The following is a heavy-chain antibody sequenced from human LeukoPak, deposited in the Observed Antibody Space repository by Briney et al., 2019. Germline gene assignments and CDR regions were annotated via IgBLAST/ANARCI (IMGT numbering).Heavy chain of an antibody. D-gene: IGHD1-26*01. J-gene: IGHJ4*02. CDR2: IWNDGSYE. V-gene: IGHV3-33*03. CDR3: AKPTWGSGSFLIDF. CDR1: GFSFSNYG. Sequence: PGGSLRLSCVASGFSFSNYGMHWVRQAPGRGLEWVAVIWNDGSYEHYTDSVKGRFTISRDNSRNTLFLQLNSLRPEDTAVYYCAKPTWGSGSFLIDFWGQGTLVTVSS.